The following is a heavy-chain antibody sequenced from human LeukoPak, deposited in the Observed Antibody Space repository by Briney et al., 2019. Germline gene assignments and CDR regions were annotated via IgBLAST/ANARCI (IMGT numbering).Heavy chain of an antibody. D-gene: IGHD3-10*01. V-gene: IGHV3-21*01. J-gene: IGHJ5*02. CDR2: ISSSSYI. CDR3: AIDHNYYDSGGGFHP. Sequence: RGSLRDSRGDSGFSYSTSIMNWVCQAPGKGLEWVSSISSSSYIHYADSVKGRFTISRANAKNSLYLQMNSLRADDTAVYFCAIDHNYYDSGGGFHPSGAGTLVTVSS. CDR1: GFSYSTSI.